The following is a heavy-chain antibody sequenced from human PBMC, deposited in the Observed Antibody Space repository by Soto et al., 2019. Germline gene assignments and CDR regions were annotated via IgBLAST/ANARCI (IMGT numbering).Heavy chain of an antibody. D-gene: IGHD6-13*01. J-gene: IGHJ4*02. CDR2: ISGSDGST. CDR1: GFTFSSYA. CDR3: ARRSSSWYFDY. V-gene: IGHV3-23*01. Sequence: EVQLLESGGGLVQPGGSLRLSCAASGFTFSSYAMIWVRQAPGKGLEWVSVISGSDGSTYYADSVKGRFTISRDNSKNTLNLQMNSLRAEDTAVYYCARRSSSWYFDYWGQGTLVTVSS.